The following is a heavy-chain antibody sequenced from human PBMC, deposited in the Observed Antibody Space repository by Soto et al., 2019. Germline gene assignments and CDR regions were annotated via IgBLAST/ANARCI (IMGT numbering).Heavy chain of an antibody. CDR2: IIPLFGTA. Sequence: QVQLVQSGAEVKKPGSSVNVSCKASGGTFSTYAISWVRQAPGQGLEWMGGIIPLFGTANYAQKSQGRVTITADESTITAYMELSSLRSEDTAVYYCAADVGASARTFDYWGQGSLVTVSS. CDR3: AADVGASARTFDY. D-gene: IGHD1-26*01. J-gene: IGHJ4*02. CDR1: GGTFSTYA. V-gene: IGHV1-69*01.